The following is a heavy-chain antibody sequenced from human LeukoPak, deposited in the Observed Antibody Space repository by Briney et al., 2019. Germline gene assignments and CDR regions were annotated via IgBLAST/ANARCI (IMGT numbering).Heavy chain of an antibody. Sequence: SETLSLTCAVYGGSFSGYYWSWIRQPPGKGLEWIGEINHSGSTNYNPSLKSRVTISVDTSKNQFPLKLSSVTAADTAVYYCARGGAAYGSGSYFPFDYWGQGTLVTVSS. CDR2: INHSGST. CDR3: ARGGAAYGSGSYFPFDY. V-gene: IGHV4-34*01. J-gene: IGHJ4*02. D-gene: IGHD3-10*01. CDR1: GGSFSGYY.